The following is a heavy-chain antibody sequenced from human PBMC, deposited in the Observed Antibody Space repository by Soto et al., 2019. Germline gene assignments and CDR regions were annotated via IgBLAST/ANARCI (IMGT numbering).Heavy chain of an antibody. CDR1: GLTFISYG. Sequence: SWGSLRLSCAASGLTFISYGIHCFRQSPVKGLEWVAVISYDGSNKYYGDSVKGRFTISRDNSENTLYLQMNSLSAEDTAVYYCAKASIVGTSRDYFDSWGQGTLVTVSS. J-gene: IGHJ4*02. CDR3: AKASIVGTSRDYFDS. CDR2: ISYDGSNK. V-gene: IGHV3-30*18. D-gene: IGHD1-26*01.